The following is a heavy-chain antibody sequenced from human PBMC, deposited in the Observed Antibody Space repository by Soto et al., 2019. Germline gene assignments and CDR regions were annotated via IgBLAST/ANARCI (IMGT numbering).Heavy chain of an antibody. CDR3: ASSSRYCTNGVCYTFDY. Sequence: SQTLSLTCAISGDSVSSNSAAWNWIRQSPSRGLEWLGRTYYRSKWYNDYAVSVKSRITINPDTSKNQFSLQLNSVTPEDTAVYYCASSSRYCTNGVCYTFDYWGQGTLVTVSS. D-gene: IGHD2-8*01. CDR2: TYYRSKWYN. CDR1: GDSVSSNSAA. V-gene: IGHV6-1*01. J-gene: IGHJ4*02.